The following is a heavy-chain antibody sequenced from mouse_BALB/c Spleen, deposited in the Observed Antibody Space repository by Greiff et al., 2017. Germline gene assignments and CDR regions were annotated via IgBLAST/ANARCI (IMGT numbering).Heavy chain of an antibody. V-gene: IGHV5-17*02. J-gene: IGHJ4*01. Sequence: EVQLVESGGGLVQPGGSRKLSCAASGFTFSSFGMHWVRQAPGKGLEWVAYISSGSSTIYYADTVKGRFTISRDNPKNTLFLQMTSLRSEDTAMYYCARSRGAMDYWGQGTSVTVSS. CDR2: ISSGSSTI. CDR1: GFTFSSFG. CDR3: ARSRGAMDY.